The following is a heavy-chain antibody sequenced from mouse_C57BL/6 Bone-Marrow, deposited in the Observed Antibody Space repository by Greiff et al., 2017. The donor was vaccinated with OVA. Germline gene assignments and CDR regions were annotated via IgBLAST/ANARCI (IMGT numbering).Heavy chain of an antibody. V-gene: IGHV1-7*01. CDR3: AGWVDDWLLDWYFDV. D-gene: IGHD2-3*01. J-gene: IGHJ1*03. Sequence: VQLQESGAELAKPGASVKLSCKASGYTFTSYWMHWVKQRPGQGLEWIGYINPSSGYTKYNQKFKDKATLTADKSSSTAYMQLSSLTYEDSAVYYCAGWVDDWLLDWYFDVWGTGTTVTVSS. CDR1: GYTFTSYW. CDR2: INPSSGYT.